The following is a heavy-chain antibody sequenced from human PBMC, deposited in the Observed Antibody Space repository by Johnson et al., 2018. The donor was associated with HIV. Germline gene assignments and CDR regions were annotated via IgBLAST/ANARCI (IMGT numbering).Heavy chain of an antibody. CDR2: ISWNSGSL. D-gene: IGHD1-26*01. V-gene: IGHV3-9*01. J-gene: IGHJ3*02. CDR1: GFTFDDYA. Sequence: EVQLVESGGGLVQPGRSLRLSCAASGFTFDDYAMHWVRQAPGKGLEWVSGISWNSGSLGYADSVKGRFTISRDNAKNSLYLQMNSLRAEDTALYYCAKCLSGSYPRDAFDIWGQGTMVTVSS. CDR3: AKCLSGSYPRDAFDI.